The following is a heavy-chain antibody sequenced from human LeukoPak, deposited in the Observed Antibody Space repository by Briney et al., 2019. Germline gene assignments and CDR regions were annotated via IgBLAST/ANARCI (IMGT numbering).Heavy chain of an antibody. CDR3: ARPLSSSSWYED. Sequence: ASVKVSCKASGYSLSDYYIHWVRQAPGQGLQWMGWINPDHGGTNYAQKFQGRVTMTRDTSISTVYMELRGLRSDDTAVYYCARPLSSSSWYEDWGQGTLVTVSS. D-gene: IGHD6-13*01. CDR2: INPDHGGT. J-gene: IGHJ4*02. CDR1: GYSLSDYY. V-gene: IGHV1-2*02.